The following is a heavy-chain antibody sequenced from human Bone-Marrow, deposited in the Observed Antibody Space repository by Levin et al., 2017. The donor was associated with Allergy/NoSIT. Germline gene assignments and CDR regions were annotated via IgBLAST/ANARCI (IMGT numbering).Heavy chain of an antibody. CDR2: IYNSGTT. CDR3: ARGVRVGNTGYYFDT. Sequence: KPSETLSLTCTVSGGSISSYWWTWIRQPPGERLEWIGYIYNSGTTNNNPSLRSRVTISLDTSRNQISLKLTSVTAADAAVYYCARGVRVGNTGYYFDTWGQGTLVTVSS. J-gene: IGHJ4*02. V-gene: IGHV4-59*01. CDR1: GGSISSYW. D-gene: IGHD4-23*01.